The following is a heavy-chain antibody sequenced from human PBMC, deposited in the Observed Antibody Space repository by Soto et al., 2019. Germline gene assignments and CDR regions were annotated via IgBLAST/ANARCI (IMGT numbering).Heavy chain of an antibody. CDR2: INHSGST. CDR3: ARGAGAYYYYYYGMDV. CDR1: GGSISSYY. Sequence: PSETLSLTCTVSGGSISSYYWSWIRQPPWKGLEWIGEINHSGSTNYNPSLKSRVTISVDTSKNQFSLKLSSVTAADTAVYYCARGAGAYYYYYYGMDVWGQGTTVTVSS. D-gene: IGHD6-13*01. V-gene: IGHV4-34*01. J-gene: IGHJ6*02.